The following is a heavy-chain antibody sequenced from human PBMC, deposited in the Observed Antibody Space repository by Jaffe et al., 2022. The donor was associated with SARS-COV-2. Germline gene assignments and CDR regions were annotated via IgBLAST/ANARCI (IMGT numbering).Heavy chain of an antibody. CDR1: GFTFTSFG. CDR3: VRDAMVVTSTPGDY. CDR2: IWYDGTKK. Sequence: QVQLVESGGGVVQPGRSLRLSCAASGFTFTSFGMRWVRQAPGKGLEWIAVIWYDGTKKDYAESVKGRFSVSRDNSKNTVYLQMNSLRVEDTAMYYCVRDAMVVTSTPGDYWGQGTLVT. J-gene: IGHJ4*02. V-gene: IGHV3-33*01. D-gene: IGHD2-21*02.